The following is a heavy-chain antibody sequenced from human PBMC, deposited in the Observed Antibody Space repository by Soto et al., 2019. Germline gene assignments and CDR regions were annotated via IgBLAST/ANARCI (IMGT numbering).Heavy chain of an antibody. J-gene: IGHJ4*02. Sequence: SETLSLTCSVSGGSLSNYFWTWIRQPPGKLLEWIGHIYSSGSTFYNPSLKSRVSISLDTSKNQFSLKVTSVTAADTAVYFCVRPLRGDFFDYWGQGALVTVSS. CDR1: GGSLSNYF. V-gene: IGHV4-59*01. D-gene: IGHD2-21*01. CDR3: VRPLRGDFFDY. CDR2: IYSSGST.